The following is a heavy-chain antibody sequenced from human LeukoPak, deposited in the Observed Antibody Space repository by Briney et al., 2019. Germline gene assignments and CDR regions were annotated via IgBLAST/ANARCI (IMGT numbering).Heavy chain of an antibody. Sequence: ASVKVSCKASGYTFTNYAINWVRQAPGQGLEWVGWINTKTGNPTYAQGFTGRFVFSLDTSVSTAYLQISSLKAEDTAVYYCARDWRLFDYWGQGTLVTVSS. J-gene: IGHJ4*02. CDR1: GYTFTNYA. CDR3: ARDWRLFDY. CDR2: INTKTGNP. V-gene: IGHV7-4-1*02.